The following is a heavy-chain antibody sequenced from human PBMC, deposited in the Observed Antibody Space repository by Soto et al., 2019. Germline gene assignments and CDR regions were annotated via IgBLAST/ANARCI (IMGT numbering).Heavy chain of an antibody. J-gene: IGHJ3*02. CDR3: ARDMENYGGNSGWSADAFDI. CDR1: GGSISSGDYY. D-gene: IGHD4-17*01. CDR2: IYYSGST. Sequence: QVQLQESGPGLVKPSQTLSLTCTVSGGSISSGDYYWSWIRQPPGKGLEWIGYIYYSGSTYYNPSLKSRVTISVDTSKNQFSLKLSSVTAADTAVYYCARDMENYGGNSGWSADAFDIWGQGTMVTVSS. V-gene: IGHV4-30-4*01.